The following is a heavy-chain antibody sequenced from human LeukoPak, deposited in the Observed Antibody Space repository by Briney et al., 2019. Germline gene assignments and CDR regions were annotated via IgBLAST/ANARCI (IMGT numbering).Heavy chain of an antibody. CDR3: AREDIVVVPADASAYYYYGMDV. Sequence: SETLSLTCAVYGGSFSDPYWTWIRQSPGKGLEWIGEINYGGSTNYNPSLKRRVTMSVDTSKNQFSLKLSSVTAADTAVYYCAREDIVVVPADASAYYYYGMDVWGQGTTVTVSS. D-gene: IGHD2-2*01. CDR2: INYGGST. CDR1: GGSFSDPY. J-gene: IGHJ6*02. V-gene: IGHV4-34*01.